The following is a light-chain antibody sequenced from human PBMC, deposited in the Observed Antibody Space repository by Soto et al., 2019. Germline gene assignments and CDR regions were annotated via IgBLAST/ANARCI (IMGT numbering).Light chain of an antibody. V-gene: IGKV3-11*01. CDR2: GAS. CDR3: QQHSHWPPWT. CDR1: QTVRTF. J-gene: IGKJ1*01. Sequence: EVVLTQSPATLSLSPGERATLSCRASQTVRTFLDWYQQKLGQAPRLLIYGASNRATGIPARFSGSGSGTAFTLTISSLEPEDFAVYYCQQHSHWPPWTFGQGTRVEIQ.